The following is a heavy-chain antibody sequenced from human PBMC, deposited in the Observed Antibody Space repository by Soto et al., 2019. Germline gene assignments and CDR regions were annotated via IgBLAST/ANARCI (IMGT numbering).Heavy chain of an antibody. CDR1: GGSISSGGYY. Sequence: SETLSLTCTVSGGSISSGGYYWSWIRQHPGKGLEWIGYIYYSGSTYYNPSLKSRVTISVDTSKNQFSLKLSSVTAADTAVYYCARAHDSSGLFDPWGQGTLVTVSS. CDR3: ARAHDSSGLFDP. D-gene: IGHD3-22*01. J-gene: IGHJ5*02. V-gene: IGHV4-31*03. CDR2: IYYSGST.